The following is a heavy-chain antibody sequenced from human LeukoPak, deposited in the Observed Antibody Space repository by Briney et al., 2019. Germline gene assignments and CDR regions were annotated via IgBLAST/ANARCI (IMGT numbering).Heavy chain of an antibody. CDR2: ISAGGGSP. Sequence: GGSLRLSCAASGFTFSSYAMSWVRQAPGKGLEWVSAISAGGGSPYSSDSVKGRFTISRDNSKNTLSLQMNSLRAEDTAVYYCAKARSLYGAFDIWGQGTIVTVSS. CDR1: GFTFSSYA. J-gene: IGHJ3*02. CDR3: AKARSLYGAFDI. V-gene: IGHV3-23*01. D-gene: IGHD2/OR15-2a*01.